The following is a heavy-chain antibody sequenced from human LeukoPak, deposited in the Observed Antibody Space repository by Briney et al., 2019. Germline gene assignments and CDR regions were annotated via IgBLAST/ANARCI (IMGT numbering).Heavy chain of an antibody. CDR3: ASDGTAAGLYFDL. CDR2: INQDGGEK. V-gene: IGHV3-7*01. J-gene: IGHJ4*01. CDR1: GFTFSSYW. D-gene: IGHD6-13*01. Sequence: GGSLRLSCAVSGFTFSSYWMNWVRQAPGKGLEWVASINQDGGEKYYVDSVKDRFTISRVNAKNSLYLQMSSLRAEDTAVYYCASDGTAAGLYFDLWGQGTLVTVSS.